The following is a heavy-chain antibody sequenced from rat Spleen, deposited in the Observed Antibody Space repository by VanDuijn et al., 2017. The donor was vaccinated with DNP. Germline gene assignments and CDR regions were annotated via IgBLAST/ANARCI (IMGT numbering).Heavy chain of an antibody. CDR1: GFTFSDYA. CDR3: TTDNSGLNWFAF. V-gene: IGHV5S10*01. D-gene: IGHD4-3*01. Sequence: EVQLVESGGDLVQPGRSLILSCAASGFTFSDYAMAWVRQAPKKGLEWVATINYDGTRTYYRDSVKGRFTISRDNAKNTQYLQMDSLRSEDTATYYCTTDNSGLNWFAFWGQGTLVTVSS. J-gene: IGHJ3*01. CDR2: INYDGTRT.